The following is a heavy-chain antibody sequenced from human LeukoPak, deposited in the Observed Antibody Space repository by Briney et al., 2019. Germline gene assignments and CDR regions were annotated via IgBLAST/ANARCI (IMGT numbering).Heavy chain of an antibody. CDR1: GGSISSSSYY. D-gene: IGHD6-6*01. Sequence: PSETLSLTCIVSGGSISSSSYYWGWIRQPPGKGLEWIGSIYYSGSTYYNPSLKSRVTISVDTSKNQFSLKLSSVNAADTAVYYCARDSYSSSSEFGIDYWGQGTLVTVSS. CDR3: ARDSYSSSSEFGIDY. J-gene: IGHJ4*02. CDR2: IYYSGST. V-gene: IGHV4-39*07.